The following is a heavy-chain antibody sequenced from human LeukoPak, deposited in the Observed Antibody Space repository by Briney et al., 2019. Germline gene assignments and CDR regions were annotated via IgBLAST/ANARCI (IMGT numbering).Heavy chain of an antibody. V-gene: IGHV1-2*02. J-gene: IGHJ4*02. D-gene: IGHD6-13*01. CDR2: INPNNGGT. CDR3: ARGVATTGAKFFDY. CDR1: GYTFSVYY. Sequence: ASVKVSCKASGYTFSVYYIHWLRQAPGLGLEWLGWINPNNGGTLYSQKFQGGVTMSRDTSISAVYMELNRLTTDDTAVYFCARGVATTGAKFFDYWGQGTLVTVSS.